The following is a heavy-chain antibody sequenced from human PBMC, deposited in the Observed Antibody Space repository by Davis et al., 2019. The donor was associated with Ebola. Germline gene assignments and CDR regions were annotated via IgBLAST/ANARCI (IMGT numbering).Heavy chain of an antibody. CDR2: IIPIFGTA. J-gene: IGHJ4*02. V-gene: IGHV1-69*06. CDR3: ASTAYSGSYRDY. Sequence: SVKVSCKASGYTFTSYYMHWVRQAPGQGLEWMGGIIPIFGTANYAQKFQGRVTITADKSTSTAYMELSSLRSEDTAVYYCASTAYSGSYRDYWGQGTLVTVSS. D-gene: IGHD1-26*01. CDR1: GYTFTSYY.